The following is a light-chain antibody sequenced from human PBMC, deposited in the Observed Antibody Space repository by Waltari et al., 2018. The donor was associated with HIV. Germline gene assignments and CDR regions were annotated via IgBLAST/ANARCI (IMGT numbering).Light chain of an antibody. Sequence: QLVLTQSPSASASLGASVRLTCTLSSGHSSFAIEWHQQPPGKGPRYLMILNSDGSHIKGDGIPDRCSDSSAGTERSLTISSLQADDDADYYCQTGGKIWSTGLQMFGGGTKVTVL. CDR3: QTGGKIWSTGLQM. CDR1: SGHSSFA. J-gene: IGLJ3*02. CDR2: LNSDGSH. V-gene: IGLV4-69*01.